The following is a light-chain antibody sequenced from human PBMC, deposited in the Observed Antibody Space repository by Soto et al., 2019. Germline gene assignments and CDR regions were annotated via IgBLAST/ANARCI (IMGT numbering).Light chain of an antibody. CDR3: SSYTTSSTRV. Sequence: QSALTQPASVSGSPGQSITISCTGTSSDVGGYKFVSWYQQHQGKAPKLMIYEVSNRPSGVSNRFSGSKSGNTASLTISGLQAEDEADYYCSSYTTSSTRVFGGGTKVTVL. CDR2: EVS. V-gene: IGLV2-14*01. CDR1: SSDVGGYKF. J-gene: IGLJ3*02.